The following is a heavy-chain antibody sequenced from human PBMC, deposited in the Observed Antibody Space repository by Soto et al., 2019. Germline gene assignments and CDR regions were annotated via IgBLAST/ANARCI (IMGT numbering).Heavy chain of an antibody. V-gene: IGHV3-30*18. CDR3: AKASTAVVTAIGSRYFDL. Sequence: PGGTIKISSTPSGFTFSNYGMHRFRQAPGKGLEWVAVISYDGSNKYYADSVKGRFTISRDNSKNTLYLQMNSLRAEDTAVYYCAKASTAVVTAIGSRYFDLWG. CDR2: ISYDGSNK. D-gene: IGHD2-21*02. CDR1: GFTFSNYG. J-gene: IGHJ2*01.